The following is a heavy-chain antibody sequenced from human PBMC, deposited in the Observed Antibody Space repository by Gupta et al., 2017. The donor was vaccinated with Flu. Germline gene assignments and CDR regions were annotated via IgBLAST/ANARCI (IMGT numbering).Heavy chain of an antibody. CDR2: FRGSGNRA. V-gene: IGHV3-23*01. CDR1: GFIFSNYA. CDR3: AKVTSLDGYFDS. D-gene: IGHD2-2*03. Sequence: EVQLLASGGGLVQPGGSLRLSCDASGFIFSNYAMSWVRQAPGKGLEWVSGFRGSGNRARNADSVKGRFTISRDNSKNTLFLQMSSLRAEDTAVYYCAKVTSLDGYFDSWGPGTLVTVSS. J-gene: IGHJ4*02.